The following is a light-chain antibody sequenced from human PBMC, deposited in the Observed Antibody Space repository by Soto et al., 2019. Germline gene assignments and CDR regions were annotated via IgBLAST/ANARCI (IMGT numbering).Light chain of an antibody. V-gene: IGLV2-8*01. CDR2: EVS. Sequence: QSALTQPPSASGSPGQSVTIPCTGTRSDVGGYNYVSWYQQHPGKAPKFMIYEVSKQPARVPDRFSGSKSGNTASNTVTGLQAEDEADDYYRAYADKDNFRGFGTGSKFTV. J-gene: IGLJ1*01. CDR3: RAYADKDNFRG. CDR1: RSDVGGYNY.